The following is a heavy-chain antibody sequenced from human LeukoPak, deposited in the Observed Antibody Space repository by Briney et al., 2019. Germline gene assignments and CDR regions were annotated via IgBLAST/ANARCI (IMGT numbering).Heavy chain of an antibody. CDR2: INAGNGDT. J-gene: IGHJ6*02. V-gene: IGHV1-3*01. D-gene: IGHD7-27*01. CDR1: GYTFTSYA. Sequence: GASVKVSCKASGYTFTSYAMHWVRQAPGQRLEWMGWINAGNGDTEHSQRFQGRVTITRDTSATTVYLELSSLRSEDTAVYYCARGLLGIGSHYSYGMGVWGQGTTVTVSS. CDR3: ARGLLGIGSHYSYGMGV.